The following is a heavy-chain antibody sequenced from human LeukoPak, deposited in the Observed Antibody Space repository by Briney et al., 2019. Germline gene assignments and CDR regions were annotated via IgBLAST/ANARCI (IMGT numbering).Heavy chain of an antibody. D-gene: IGHD1-26*01. CDR3: AKLPVGATPSFDY. CDR1: GFTFSSYG. J-gene: IGHJ4*02. CDR2: ISYDGSNK. V-gene: IGHV3-30*18. Sequence: GALRLSCAASGFTFSSYGMHWVRQAPGKGLEWVAVISYDGSNKYYADSVKGRFTISRDNSKNTLYLQMNSLRAEDTAVYYCAKLPVGATPSFDYWGQGTLVTVSP.